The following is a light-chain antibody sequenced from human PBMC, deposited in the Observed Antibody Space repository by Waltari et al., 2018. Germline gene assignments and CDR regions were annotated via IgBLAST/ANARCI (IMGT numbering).Light chain of an antibody. Sequence: QSALTQPASVSGSPGQSINISCTGTSSDVGSYNLVSWYQQHPGKAPKLMIPEDTRRPSGVSNRFSASKAGNTASLTISGLQAEDEADYYCSSYAGSRNLVFGGGTKLTVL. J-gene: IGLJ3*02. CDR1: SSDVGSYNL. CDR2: EDT. CDR3: SSYAGSRNLV. V-gene: IGLV2-23*01.